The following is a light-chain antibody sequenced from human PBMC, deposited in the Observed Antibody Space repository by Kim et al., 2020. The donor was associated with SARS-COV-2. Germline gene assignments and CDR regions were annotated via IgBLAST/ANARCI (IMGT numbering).Light chain of an antibody. Sequence: SVSPGQTARITCSGEVLEKKYARWFQQKPGQAPVVVIYKDSERPSGIPERFSGSSSGTTVTLTISGAQVEDEADYYCYSAADNSGVFGGGTQLTVL. J-gene: IGLJ3*02. CDR2: KDS. CDR1: VLEKKY. CDR3: YSAADNSGV. V-gene: IGLV3-27*01.